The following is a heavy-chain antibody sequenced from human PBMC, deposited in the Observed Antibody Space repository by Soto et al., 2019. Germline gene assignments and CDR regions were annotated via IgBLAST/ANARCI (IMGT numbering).Heavy chain of an antibody. V-gene: IGHV3-43*01. Sequence: EVRLVESGGVVVQPGGSLRLSCAASGFMFDDFSMHWVRQAPGKGLEWVALIGRDSINTYYADSVRGRFIVSRDNSKNSLYLPMTSLRSEDTALYYCVKERDDASWTAFDHWGQGTLVTVSS. J-gene: IGHJ4*02. CDR3: VKERDDASWTAFDH. D-gene: IGHD2-2*01. CDR1: GFMFDDFS. CDR2: IGRDSINT.